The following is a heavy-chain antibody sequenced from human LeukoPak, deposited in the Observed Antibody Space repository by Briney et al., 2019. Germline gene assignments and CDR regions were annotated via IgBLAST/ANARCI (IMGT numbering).Heavy chain of an antibody. V-gene: IGHV3-30*18. CDR2: ISYDGSKK. J-gene: IGHJ6*02. CDR3: AKEWLWEGFYYGPNV. CDR1: GFRFSNYG. D-gene: IGHD1-26*01. Sequence: GGSLRRSCAASGFRFSNYGMYWVRQAPGKGLEWLALISYDGSKKYYADSVEGRLTISRDNSKNTLFLQMSSLRPEDTALYYCAKEWLWEGFYYGPNVWGQGTTVTVSS.